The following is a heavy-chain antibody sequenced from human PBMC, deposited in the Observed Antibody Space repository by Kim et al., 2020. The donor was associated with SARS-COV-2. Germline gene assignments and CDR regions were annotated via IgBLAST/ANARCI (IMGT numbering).Heavy chain of an antibody. D-gene: IGHD2-15*01. V-gene: IGHV4-39*01. CDR2: ICYSGNT. CDR3: AGRRGLFCYEGMWYYYG. J-gene: IGHJ6*01. CDR1: GGSISSSSYY. Sequence: SETLSLTCTVSGGSISSSSYYWSWLRQPPGKGLEWIGSICYSGNTYYTLSLQIRITISVDTYKNQFSLNLSSVTAAAAAEYACAGRRGLFCYEGMWYYYG.